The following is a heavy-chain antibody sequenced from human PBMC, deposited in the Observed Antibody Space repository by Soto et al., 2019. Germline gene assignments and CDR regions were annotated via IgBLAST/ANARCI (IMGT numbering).Heavy chain of an antibody. Sequence: LRRPLSLTCAVSGGSFTSNNWWTWVRQPPGQGLEWIGEIYRTGSTNYNPSLKSRVTISLDKSENQFSLKVTSLTAADTAVYYCASRDPGTSVDYWGQGTLVTVS. J-gene: IGHJ4*02. CDR2: IYRTGST. CDR1: GGSFTSNNW. CDR3: ASRDPGTSVDY. V-gene: IGHV4-4*03. D-gene: IGHD1-7*01.